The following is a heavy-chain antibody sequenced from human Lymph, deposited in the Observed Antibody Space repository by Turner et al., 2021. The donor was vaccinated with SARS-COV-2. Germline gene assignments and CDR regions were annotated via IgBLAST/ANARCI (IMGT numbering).Heavy chain of an antibody. CDR3: ARSSIAARSWFDP. CDR1: GFTFSSYA. CDR2: ISYDGSNK. J-gene: IGHJ5*02. D-gene: IGHD6-6*01. Sequence: QVQLVESVGGVVQPGRSLSLSCAASGFTFSSYAMHWVRQAPGKGLEWVAVISYDGSNKYYADSVKGRFTISRDKSKNTLYLQMNSLRAEDTAVYYCARSSIAARSWFDPWGQGTLVTVSS. V-gene: IGHV3-30-3*01.